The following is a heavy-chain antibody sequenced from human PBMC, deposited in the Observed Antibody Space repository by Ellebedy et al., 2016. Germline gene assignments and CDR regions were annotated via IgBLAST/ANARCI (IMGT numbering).Heavy chain of an antibody. CDR2: LSDSGNT. D-gene: IGHD3-22*01. CDR1: GGSISSYY. Sequence: SETLSLTCTVSGGSISSYYWSWIRQPPGKGLEWIGYLSDSGNTNYNPSLKSRVTISVDTSRNQFSLKLTSVTAADTAVYYCARDPYSSGLDAFDIWGQGTMVTVSS. CDR3: ARDPYSSGLDAFDI. J-gene: IGHJ3*02. V-gene: IGHV4-59*01.